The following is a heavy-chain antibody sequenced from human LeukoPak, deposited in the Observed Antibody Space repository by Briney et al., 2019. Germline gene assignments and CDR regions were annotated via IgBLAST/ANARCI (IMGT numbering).Heavy chain of an antibody. J-gene: IGHJ5*02. D-gene: IGHD1-26*01. Sequence: SQTLSLTCAISGDSVSSNSAAWNWIRQSPSRGLEWLGRTYYRSKWYNDYAVSVKSRITINPDTSKNQFSLQLNSVTPEDTAVYYCARTLLEWELPNTIASWFDPWGQGTLVTVSS. V-gene: IGHV6-1*01. CDR2: TYYRSKWYN. CDR3: ARTLLEWELPNTIASWFDP. CDR1: GDSVSSNSAA.